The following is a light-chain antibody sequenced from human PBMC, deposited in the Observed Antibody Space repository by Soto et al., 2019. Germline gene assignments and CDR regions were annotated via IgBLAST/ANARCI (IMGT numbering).Light chain of an antibody. CDR2: GAS. CDR3: QQYNAWPS. V-gene: IGKV3-15*01. Sequence: EIVMTQSPATLSVSPGERATLSCRASQSIYSNLAWYQQKPGQSPRLLFYGASTRATDIPARFSGSGSGTEFTLTISSLQSEDFAVYYCQQYNAWPSFGQGTKLEIK. CDR1: QSIYSN. J-gene: IGKJ2*03.